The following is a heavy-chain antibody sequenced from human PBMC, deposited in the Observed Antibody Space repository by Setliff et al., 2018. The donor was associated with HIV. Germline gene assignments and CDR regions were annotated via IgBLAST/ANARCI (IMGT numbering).Heavy chain of an antibody. J-gene: IGHJ4*02. D-gene: IGHD3-22*01. CDR2: IRNDGSNK. V-gene: IGHV3-30*02. CDR3: AKDQGYYDSSGYYLDY. Sequence: GGSLRLSCAASGFTFSSYGMHWVRQAPGKGLECVAFIRNDGSNKYYADSVKGRFTISRDDSKNTLYLQMNSLRAEDTAVYYCAKDQGYYDSSGYYLDYWGQGTLVTVSS. CDR1: GFTFSSYG.